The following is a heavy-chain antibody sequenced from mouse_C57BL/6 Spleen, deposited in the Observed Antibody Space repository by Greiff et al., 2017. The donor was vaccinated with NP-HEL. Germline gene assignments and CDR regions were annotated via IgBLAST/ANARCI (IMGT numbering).Heavy chain of an antibody. CDR3: ARDHGDYGFAY. J-gene: IGHJ3*01. CDR1: GFTFSSYA. D-gene: IGHD2-4*01. CDR2: ISDGGSYT. Sequence: EVKLMESGGGLVKPGGSLKLSCAASGFTFSSYAMSWVRQTPEKRLEWVATISDGGSYTYYPDNVKGRFTISRDNAKNNLYLQMSHLKSEDTAMYYCARDHGDYGFAYWGQGTLVTVSA. V-gene: IGHV5-4*01.